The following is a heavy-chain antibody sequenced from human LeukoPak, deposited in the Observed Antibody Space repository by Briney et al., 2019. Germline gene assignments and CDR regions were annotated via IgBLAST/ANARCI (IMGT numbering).Heavy chain of an antibody. V-gene: IGHV4-34*01. CDR1: GGSFSGYY. D-gene: IGHD3-10*01. Sequence: SETLSLTCAVYGGSFSGYYWSWIRQPPGKGLEWIGEINHSGSTNYNPSLKSRVTISVDTSKNQFSLKLSSVTAADTAVYYCARGWVRGVTHFDYWGQGTLVTVSS. J-gene: IGHJ4*02. CDR3: ARGWVRGVTHFDY. CDR2: INHSGST.